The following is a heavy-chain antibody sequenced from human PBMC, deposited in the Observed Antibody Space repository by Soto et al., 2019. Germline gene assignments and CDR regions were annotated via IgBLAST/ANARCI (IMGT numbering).Heavy chain of an antibody. CDR1: GFTFDDYT. D-gene: IGHD2-8*01. V-gene: IGHV3-43*01. CDR3: AKDRYANYYYYGMDV. Sequence: GGSLRLSCTASGFTFDDYTMHWVRQAPGKGLEWVSLISWDGGSTYYADSVKGRFTISRDNSKNSLYLQMNSLRTEDTALYYCAKDRYANYYYYGMDVWGQGTTVTVSS. J-gene: IGHJ6*02. CDR2: ISWDGGST.